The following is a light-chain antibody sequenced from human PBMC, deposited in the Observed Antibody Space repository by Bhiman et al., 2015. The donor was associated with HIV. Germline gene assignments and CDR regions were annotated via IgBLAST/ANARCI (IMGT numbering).Light chain of an antibody. CDR1: SSNIGNNY. J-gene: IGLJ2*01. CDR3: SSYAISNTRL. Sequence: QSVLTQPPSVSAAPGQKVTISCSGSSSNIGNNYVSWYQQLPGTAPKLLIYDNNKRPSGIPDRFSGSKSGTSATLGITGLQTGDEADYYCSSYAISNTRLFGGGTKLTVL. CDR2: DNN. V-gene: IGLV1-51*01.